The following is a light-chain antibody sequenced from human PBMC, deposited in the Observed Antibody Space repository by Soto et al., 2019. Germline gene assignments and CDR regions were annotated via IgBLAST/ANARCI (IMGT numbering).Light chain of an antibody. V-gene: IGKV3-20*01. J-gene: IGKJ1*01. Sequence: EVVLTQSPGTLSLSPGERATLSCRASQNIRANELAWYQQKPGQAPRLLIYRGSTRATGIPDRFSGRGSGTDLTLTISRLEPEDFAVYYCQDYGTSAPWTFGQGPNVEIK. CDR2: RGS. CDR3: QDYGTSAPWT. CDR1: QNIRANE.